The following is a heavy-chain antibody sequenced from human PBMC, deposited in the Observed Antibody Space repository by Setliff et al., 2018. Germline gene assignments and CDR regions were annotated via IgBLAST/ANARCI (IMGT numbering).Heavy chain of an antibody. V-gene: IGHV3-64D*09. CDR1: GFTFNTYT. CDR2: IGPNGGST. CDR3: ARHSYGPHDYYYYYMDV. D-gene: IGHD5-18*01. J-gene: IGHJ6*03. Sequence: GGSLRLSCSASGFTFNTYTMHWVRQAPGKGLEYVSSIGPNGGSTYYANSVKGRFTISRDSSKNTLYLQMSSLRAEDTAVYYCARHSYGPHDYYYYYMDVWGKGTTVTVSS.